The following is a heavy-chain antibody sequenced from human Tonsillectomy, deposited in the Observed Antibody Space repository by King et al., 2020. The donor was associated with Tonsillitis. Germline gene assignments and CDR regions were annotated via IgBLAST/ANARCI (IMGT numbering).Heavy chain of an antibody. D-gene: IGHD3-16*01. J-gene: IGHJ3*02. CDR2: IKQEGSEK. Sequence: VQLVESGGGLVQPGGSLRLSCAASGFTFSSYWMSWVRQAPGKGREWVANIKQEGSEKYYVDSVKGRFTISRDNAKNSLYLQMNSLRAEDTAVYYCARDPLGANTFDIWGQGTMVTVSS. V-gene: IGHV3-7*01. CDR3: ARDPLGANTFDI. CDR1: GFTFSSYW.